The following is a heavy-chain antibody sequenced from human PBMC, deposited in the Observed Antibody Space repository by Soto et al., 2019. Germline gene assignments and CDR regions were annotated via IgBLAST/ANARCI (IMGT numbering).Heavy chain of an antibody. J-gene: IGHJ4*02. CDR2: IGVSGDTT. CDR3: AKVRRFGELRSLY. D-gene: IGHD3-10*01. CDR1: GFTFSSYA. Sequence: EVHLLESGGGLVQPGGSLRLSCAASGFTFSSYAMSWVRQAPGKGLEWVSAIGVSGDTTYYADSVKGRFPISRDNSKNTLYLQMGSLRAEETAVYYCAKVRRFGELRSLYWGQGTLVTVSS. V-gene: IGHV3-23*01.